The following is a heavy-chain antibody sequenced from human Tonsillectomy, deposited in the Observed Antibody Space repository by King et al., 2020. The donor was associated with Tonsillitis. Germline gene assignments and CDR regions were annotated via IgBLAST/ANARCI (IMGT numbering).Heavy chain of an antibody. CDR1: GDSISTYY. J-gene: IGHJ4*02. D-gene: IGHD3-16*01. Sequence: VQLQESGPGLVKPSETLSLTCTVSGDSISTYYWSWSRQPPGKRLEWIGYIHFIGSTNYHPSLESRVTISVDTSKTQISLKLRSVTAADTAVYYCARGSRQGWGSGLTFDSWGQGTLVTVSS. CDR3: ARGSRQGWGSGLTFDS. V-gene: IGHV4-59*01. CDR2: IHFIGST.